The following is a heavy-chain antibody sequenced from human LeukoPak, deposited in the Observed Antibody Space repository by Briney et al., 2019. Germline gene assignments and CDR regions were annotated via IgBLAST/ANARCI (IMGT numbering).Heavy chain of an antibody. CDR3: ARAPELNSSGYTVEGDY. CDR1: GGTFSSYA. CDR2: IIPILGIA. J-gene: IGHJ4*02. V-gene: IGHV1-69*04. D-gene: IGHD3-22*01. Sequence: PRASVTVSCKASGGTFSSYAISWVRQAPGQGLEWMGRIIPILGIANYAQKFQGRVTITADKSTSTAYMELSSLRSEDTAVYYCARAPELNSSGYTVEGDYWGQGTLVTVSS.